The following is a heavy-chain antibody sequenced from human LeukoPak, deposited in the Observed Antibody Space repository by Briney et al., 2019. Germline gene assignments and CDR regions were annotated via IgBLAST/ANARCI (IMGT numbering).Heavy chain of an antibody. CDR1: GGSISSSSYY. CDR3: ARPLASSGSYNY. V-gene: IGHV4-39*01. J-gene: IGHJ4*02. Sequence: SETLSLTCTVSGGSISSSSYYWGWIRQPPGRGLEWIGSIYYSGSTYYNPSLKSRVTISVDTSKNQFSLKLNSVTAADTAVYYCARPLASSGSYNYWGQGTLVTVSS. D-gene: IGHD1-26*01. CDR2: IYYSGST.